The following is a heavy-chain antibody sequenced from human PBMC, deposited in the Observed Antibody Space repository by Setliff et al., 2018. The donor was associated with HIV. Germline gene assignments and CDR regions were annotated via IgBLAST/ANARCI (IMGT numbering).Heavy chain of an antibody. CDR1: GASTSRSSYY. Sequence: NPSETLSLTCTVSGASTSRSSYYWGRIRQPPGKGLEWIGSIYYSGSTYYNPSLKSRVTISVDTSKNQFSLRLSSVTAADTAVYFCARVKSGTLGGYVDYWGQGTLVTVSS. CDR3: ARVKSGTLGGYVDY. J-gene: IGHJ4*02. V-gene: IGHV4-39*07. CDR2: IYYSGST. D-gene: IGHD3-16*01.